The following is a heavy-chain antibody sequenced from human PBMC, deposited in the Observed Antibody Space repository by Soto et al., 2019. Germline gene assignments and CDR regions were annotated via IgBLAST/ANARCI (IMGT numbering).Heavy chain of an antibody. CDR1: GDSISNYY. CDR2: IYTGGST. J-gene: IGHJ6*02. CDR3: AGDQGHYYYGMAV. V-gene: IGHV4-4*07. Sequence: LSLTCSVSGDSISNYYWNWIRQPAGQGLEWIGRIYTGGSTNYNPSLKSRVTMSVDTSKNQFSLKLTSLTAADTAVYFCAGDQGHYYYGMAVWGQGTTVTVSS.